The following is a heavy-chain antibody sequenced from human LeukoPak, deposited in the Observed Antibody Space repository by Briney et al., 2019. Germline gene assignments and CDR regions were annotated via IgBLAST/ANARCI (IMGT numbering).Heavy chain of an antibody. CDR3: ARGAGYNYPYYFDY. D-gene: IGHD5-24*01. V-gene: IGHV3-53*01. CDR2: IYSGGST. J-gene: IGHJ4*02. Sequence: GGSLRLSCAASGFTVSSNYMSWVRQAPGKGLEWVSVIYSGGSTYYADSVKGRFTISRDNSKNTLYLQMNSLRAGDTAVYYCARGAGYNYPYYFDYWGQGTLVTVSS. CDR1: GFTVSSNY.